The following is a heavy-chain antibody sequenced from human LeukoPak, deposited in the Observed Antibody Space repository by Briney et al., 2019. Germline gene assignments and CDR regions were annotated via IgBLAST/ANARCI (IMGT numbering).Heavy chain of an antibody. Sequence: ASVKVSCKASGYTFTGYYIHWMRQAPGQGLEWMGWMNPNRGDTSYAQKFQGRDTMTRDTPINTADMELSGLTSDDTAVYYCGRRRIDCSDLGCYVDYWGQGTVVTVSS. CDR1: GYTFTGYY. CDR3: GRRRIDCSDLGCYVDY. D-gene: IGHD2-15*01. J-gene: IGHJ4*02. CDR2: MNPNRGDT. V-gene: IGHV1-2*02.